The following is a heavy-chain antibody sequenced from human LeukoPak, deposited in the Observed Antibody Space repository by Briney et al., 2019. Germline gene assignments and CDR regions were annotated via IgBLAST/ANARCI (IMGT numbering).Heavy chain of an antibody. V-gene: IGHV4-39*01. CDR3: ARSSMFRGVTVDY. D-gene: IGHD3-10*01. Sequence: SETLSLTCTVSGGSINSSSYYWGWIRQPPGKAQEWMGSIYHSGYTYYNPSLKSRVTISVDTSKNQFSLKLRSVTAADTAVYYCARSSMFRGVTVDYWGQGTLVTVSS. J-gene: IGHJ4*02. CDR2: IYHSGYT. CDR1: GGSINSSSYY.